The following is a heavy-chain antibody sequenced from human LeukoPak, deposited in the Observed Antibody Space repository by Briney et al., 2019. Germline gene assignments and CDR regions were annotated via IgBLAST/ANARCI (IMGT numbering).Heavy chain of an antibody. CDR1: GFTFDDYA. CDR3: AKSVRAGRDGMDV. D-gene: IGHD2-8*02. Sequence: GGSLRLSCAASGFTFDDYAMHWVRQAPGKGLEWVSGISWNSGSTGYADSVKGRFTISRDNAKNSLYLQMNSLRAEDTALYYCAKSVRAGRDGMDVWGQGTTVTVSS. CDR2: ISWNSGST. J-gene: IGHJ6*02. V-gene: IGHV3-9*01.